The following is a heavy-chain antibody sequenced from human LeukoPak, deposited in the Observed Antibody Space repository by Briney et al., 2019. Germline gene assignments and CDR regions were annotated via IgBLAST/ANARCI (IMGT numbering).Heavy chain of an antibody. D-gene: IGHD1-1*01. CDR3: AREGTAGTNLNWFDP. CDR1: GGSISGGGYY. J-gene: IGHJ5*02. CDR2: IYHSGST. V-gene: IGHV4-31*03. Sequence: SETLSLTCTVSGGSISGGGYYWTWIRQHPGKGLEWIGYIYHSGSTYSNASLKSRVTISVDTSKNQFSLKLSSVTAADTAVYYCAREGTAGTNLNWFDPWGQGTLVTVSS.